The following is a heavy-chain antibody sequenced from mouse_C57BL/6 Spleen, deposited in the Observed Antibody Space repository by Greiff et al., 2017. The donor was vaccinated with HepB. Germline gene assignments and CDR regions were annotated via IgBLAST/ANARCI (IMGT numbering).Heavy chain of an antibody. Sequence: QVQLQQSGAELVRPGASVKLSCKASGYTFTDYYINWVKQRPGQGLEWIARIYPGSGNTYYNEKFKGKATLTAEKSSSTAYMQLSSLTSEDSAVYFCARSYYYGSSSWYFDVWGTGTTVTVSS. CDR2: IYPGSGNT. CDR1: GYTFTDYY. CDR3: ARSYYYGSSSWYFDV. V-gene: IGHV1-76*01. J-gene: IGHJ1*03. D-gene: IGHD1-1*01.